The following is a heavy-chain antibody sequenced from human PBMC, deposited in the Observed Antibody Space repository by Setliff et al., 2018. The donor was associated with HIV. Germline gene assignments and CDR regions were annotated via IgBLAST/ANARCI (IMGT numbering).Heavy chain of an antibody. CDR2: ISGYNGKT. CDR1: GYVFTMYG. Sequence: GASVKVSCKASGYVFTMYGITWVRQAPGQGLEWMGWISGYNGKTNYAQNFQGRVTMTTDTSTSTAYMEVRSLRYDDTAVYYCARDDPIRKEVASGLDYWGQGTLVTVSS. CDR3: ARDDPIRKEVASGLDY. D-gene: IGHD3-10*01. J-gene: IGHJ4*02. V-gene: IGHV1-18*01.